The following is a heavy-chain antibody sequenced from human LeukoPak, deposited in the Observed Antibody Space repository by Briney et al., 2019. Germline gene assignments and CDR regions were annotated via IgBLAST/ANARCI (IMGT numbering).Heavy chain of an antibody. CDR3: ARDMVWGHDIVVVPAALDAFDI. J-gene: IGHJ3*02. Sequence: GGSLRLSCAASGFTFSSYSMNWVRQAPGKGLEWVSSISSGSSYIYYADSVKGRFTISRDNAKNSLYLQMNNLRAEDTAVYYCARDMVWGHDIVVVPAALDAFDIWGQGTMVTVSS. D-gene: IGHD2-2*01. CDR2: ISSGSSYI. V-gene: IGHV3-21*01. CDR1: GFTFSSYS.